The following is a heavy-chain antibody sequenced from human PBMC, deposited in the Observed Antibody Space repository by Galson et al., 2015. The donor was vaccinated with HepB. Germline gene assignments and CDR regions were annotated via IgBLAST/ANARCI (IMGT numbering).Heavy chain of an antibody. D-gene: IGHD2-2*01. V-gene: IGHV1-58*02. Sequence: SVKVSCNASGFTFTSSAMQWVRQARGQRLEWIGWIVVGSGNTNYAQKFQERVTITRDMSTSTAYMELSSLRSEDTAVYYCAAGGGCSSTSCYDPEKYYYYGMDVWGQGTTVTVSS. CDR2: IVVGSGNT. CDR3: AAGGGCSSTSCYDPEKYYYYGMDV. J-gene: IGHJ6*02. CDR1: GFTFTSSA.